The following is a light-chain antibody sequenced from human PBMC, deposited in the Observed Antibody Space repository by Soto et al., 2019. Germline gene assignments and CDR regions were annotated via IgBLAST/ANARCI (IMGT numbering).Light chain of an antibody. J-gene: IGKJ5*01. V-gene: IGKV2D-29*01. CDR2: EVS. CDR1: ESLLHITGETF. Sequence: DVVMTQTPLSLSVAPGQPASISCKSSESLLHITGETFLFLYIHKPGEPPQLLIYEVSTRVSGEPARLTGSGSGTDFTLEISRVETDDVRLYYCMQSTQLPPPFGQGTPL. CDR3: MQSTQLPPP.